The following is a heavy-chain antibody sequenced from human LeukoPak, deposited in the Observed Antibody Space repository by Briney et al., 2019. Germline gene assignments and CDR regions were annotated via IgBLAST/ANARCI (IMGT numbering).Heavy chain of an antibody. Sequence: GGSLRLSCAASEFTFSSYWMNWARQAPGKGLEWVAVIWYDGTNKYYADSVKGRFTISRDSSKNTLYLQMNSLRAEDTAVYYCARAAYDNSGYLTLWGQGTLVTVSS. CDR2: IWYDGTNK. CDR3: ARAAYDNSGYLTL. D-gene: IGHD3-22*01. V-gene: IGHV3-33*08. J-gene: IGHJ4*02. CDR1: EFTFSSYW.